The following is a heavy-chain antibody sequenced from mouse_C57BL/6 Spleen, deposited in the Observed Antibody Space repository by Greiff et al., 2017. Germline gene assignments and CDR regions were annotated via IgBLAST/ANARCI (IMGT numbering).Heavy chain of an antibody. J-gene: IGHJ2*01. Sequence: VQLQQSGTVLARPGASVKMSCKTSGYTFTSYWMHWVKQRPGQGLEWIGAIYPGNSDTSYNQKFKGKAKLTAVTSASTAYMELSSLTNEDSAVYYCTTIYYGNLFDYWGQGTTLTVSS. D-gene: IGHD2-1*01. V-gene: IGHV1-5*01. CDR3: TTIYYGNLFDY. CDR1: GYTFTSYW. CDR2: IYPGNSDT.